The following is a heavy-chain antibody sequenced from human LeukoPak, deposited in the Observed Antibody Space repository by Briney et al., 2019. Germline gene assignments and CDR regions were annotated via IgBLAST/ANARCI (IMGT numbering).Heavy chain of an antibody. CDR3: ATAAWGSGSYYYFDY. CDR2: FDPEDGET. Sequence: GASAKVSCKVSGYTLTELSMHWVRQAPGKGLEWMGGFDPEDGETIYAQKFQGRVTMTEDTSTDTAYMELSSLRSEDTAVYYCATAAWGSGSYYYFDYWGQGTLVTVSS. J-gene: IGHJ4*02. V-gene: IGHV1-24*01. CDR1: GYTLTELS. D-gene: IGHD3-10*01.